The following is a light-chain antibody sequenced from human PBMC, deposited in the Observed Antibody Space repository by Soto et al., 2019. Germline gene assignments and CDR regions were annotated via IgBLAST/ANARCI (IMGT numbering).Light chain of an antibody. J-gene: IGKJ1*01. CDR2: GTS. CDR1: QSVSGSS. CDR3: QQDRT. V-gene: IGKV3-20*01. Sequence: EIVLTQSPGTLSLSPGERATLSCRASQSVSGSSLAWYQQKPGQAPRLLISGTSSRATGIPDRFSGSGSRTDFTLTISRLEPEDFAVYFCQQDRTFRQGTKVDIK.